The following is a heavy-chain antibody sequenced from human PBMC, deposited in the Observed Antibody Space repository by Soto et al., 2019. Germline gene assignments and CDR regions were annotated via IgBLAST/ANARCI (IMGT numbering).Heavy chain of an antibody. J-gene: IGHJ4*02. CDR2: LYNGGAT. CDR1: GFIVSSNY. CDR3: VRGRYGSEIH. V-gene: IGHV3-53*04. D-gene: IGHD3-10*01. Sequence: EVRLVESGGGLVQPGGSLRLSWAASGFIVSSNYMTWVRQAPGKGLEWVSLLYNGGATHYAASVKGRFTISSHSSQNTMFLQMNSMRTEDTATYYCVRGRYGSEIHWAQGTKVTVSS.